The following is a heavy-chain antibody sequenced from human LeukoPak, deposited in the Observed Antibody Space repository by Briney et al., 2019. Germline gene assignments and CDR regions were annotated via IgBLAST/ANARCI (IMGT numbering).Heavy chain of an antibody. CDR3: ASGSNSRGAFDI. D-gene: IGHD4-23*01. CDR2: IIPIFGTA. CDR1: GGTFSSYA. J-gene: IGHJ3*02. V-gene: IGHV1-69*13. Sequence: SVKVSCKASGGTFSSYAISWVRQAPGQGLEWMGGIIPIFGTANYAQKFQGRVTITADEDTSTAYMELSSLRSEDTAVYYCASGSNSRGAFDIWGQGTMVTVSS.